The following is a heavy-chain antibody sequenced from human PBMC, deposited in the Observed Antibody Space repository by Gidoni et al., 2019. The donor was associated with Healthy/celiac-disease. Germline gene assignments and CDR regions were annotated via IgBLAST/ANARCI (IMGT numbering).Heavy chain of an antibody. CDR1: GGSIGGSSYY. V-gene: IGHV4-39*01. CDR3: ARHCRYSGYDKPFDY. CDR2: IYYSGST. Sequence: QLQLPESGPGLVKSSATLSFTCTVSGGSIGGSSYYGGWIRQPPGKGVEWLGCIYYSGSTYYNPSLQSLVTISVDTSKNHFSLMLSSVSAADTAVYYCARHCRYSGYDKPFDYWGQGTLVTVSS. J-gene: IGHJ4*02. D-gene: IGHD5-12*01.